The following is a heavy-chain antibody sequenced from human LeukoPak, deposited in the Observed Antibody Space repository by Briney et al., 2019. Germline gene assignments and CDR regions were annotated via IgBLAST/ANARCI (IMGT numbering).Heavy chain of an antibody. CDR3: ARDHRRVFDY. CDR1: GFTFSSYS. Sequence: GGSLRLSCAASGFTFSSYSMNWVRQAPGKGLEWVANIKQDESEKYYVDSVKGRFTISRDNAKNSVYLQMNSLRGEDTAVYYCARDHRRVFDYWGQGTLVTVSS. CDR2: IKQDESEK. J-gene: IGHJ4*02. V-gene: IGHV3-7*01. D-gene: IGHD1-14*01.